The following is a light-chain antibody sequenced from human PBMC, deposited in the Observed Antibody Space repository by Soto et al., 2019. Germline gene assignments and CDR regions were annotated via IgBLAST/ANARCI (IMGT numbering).Light chain of an antibody. CDR2: DVS. J-gene: IGLJ2*01. CDR3: SSYASSSTPHVV. Sequence: QSALTQPASVSGSPGQSITISCTGTSSDVGGYNYVSWYQQDPGKAPKLMIYDVSNRPSGVSNRFSGSKSGNTASLTISGLQAEDEADYYCSSYASSSTPHVVFGGGTKVTAL. V-gene: IGLV2-14*01. CDR1: SSDVGGYNY.